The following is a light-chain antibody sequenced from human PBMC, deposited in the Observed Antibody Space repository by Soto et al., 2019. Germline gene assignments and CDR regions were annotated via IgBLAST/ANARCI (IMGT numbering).Light chain of an antibody. J-gene: IGLJ2*01. V-gene: IGLV1-44*01. Sequence: QSVLTQPPSASGTPGQRVTISCSGGSSNIGSNTVNWYQHLPGTAPKLLIYSNNQRPSGVPDRFSGSMSGTSASLAISGLQSADEADYYCAAWDDSLNGPVFGGGTKLTVL. CDR1: SSNIGSNT. CDR3: AAWDDSLNGPV. CDR2: SNN.